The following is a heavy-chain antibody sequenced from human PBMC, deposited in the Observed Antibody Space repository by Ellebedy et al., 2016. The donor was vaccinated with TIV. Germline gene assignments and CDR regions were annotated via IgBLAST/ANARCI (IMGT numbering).Heavy chain of an antibody. CDR3: AKCLPIHFITGWWTFDF. CDR2: ISNA. V-gene: IGHV3-30-3*02. J-gene: IGHJ4*02. D-gene: IGHD6-19*01. Sequence: GESLKISCAASGFTFSSYAMHWVRQAPGKGLEWVAVISNADSVKGRFTISRDNSKNTLYLQMNSLRAEDTAVYYCAKCLPIHFITGWWTFDFWGQGTLVTVSS. CDR1: GFTFSSYA.